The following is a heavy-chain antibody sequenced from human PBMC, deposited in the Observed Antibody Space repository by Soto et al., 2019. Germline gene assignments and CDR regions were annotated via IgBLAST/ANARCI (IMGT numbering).Heavy chain of an antibody. CDR3: ARDGVGGTVFCGYLDY. Sequence: QVQLVESGGGVVQPGRSLRLSCAASGIIFNGFGMHWVRQAPGKGLEWVAVIRFDGTNIHYADSVKGRFTISRDNSKNTVYLQMDSLRAEDTAVYYCARDGVGGTVFCGYLDYWGQGALVTVSS. CDR1: GIIFNGFG. J-gene: IGHJ4*02. V-gene: IGHV3-33*01. CDR2: IRFDGTNI. D-gene: IGHD3-3*01.